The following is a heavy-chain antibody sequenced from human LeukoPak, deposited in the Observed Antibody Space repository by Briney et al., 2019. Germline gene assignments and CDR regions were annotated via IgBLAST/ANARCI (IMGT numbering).Heavy chain of an antibody. V-gene: IGHV3-69-1*01. J-gene: IGHJ6*03. CDR2: ISSTNLM. CDR3: ARVAQGATTENYFYYYMDV. Sequence: MPGGSLRLSCDASGFTFSSYAMTWVRQAPGKGLEYVSSISSTNLMYYGDSVKGRFTISRDNAKNSLFLQMSSLRVEDTAVYYCARVAQGATTENYFYYYMDVWGKGTTVTVSS. D-gene: IGHD4-11*01. CDR1: GFTFSSYA.